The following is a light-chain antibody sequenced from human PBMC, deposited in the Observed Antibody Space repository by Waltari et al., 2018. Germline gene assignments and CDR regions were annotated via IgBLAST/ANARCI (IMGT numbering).Light chain of an antibody. CDR3: SSYRSSSPYV. Sequence: QSALTQPASVSGSPGQSITISCTGTSIDVGGYNYVSWYQQYPGKAPKLMIYDVSYRPSGVSNRFSGSKSGNTASLTISGLQAEDEADYYCSSYRSSSPYVFGTGTKVTVL. J-gene: IGLJ1*01. V-gene: IGLV2-14*03. CDR2: DVS. CDR1: SIDVGGYNY.